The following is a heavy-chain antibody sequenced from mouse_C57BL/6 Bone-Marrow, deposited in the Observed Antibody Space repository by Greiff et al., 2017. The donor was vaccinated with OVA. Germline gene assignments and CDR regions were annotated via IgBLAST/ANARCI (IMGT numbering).Heavy chain of an antibody. CDR1: GFSLTSYG. D-gene: IGHD1-1*01. CDR3: ASGDYGTRFAY. J-gene: IGHJ3*01. CDR2: IWGVGST. Sequence: VKLMESGPGLVAPSQSLSITCTVSGFSLTSYGVDWVRQSPGKGLEWLGVIWGVGSTNYNSALKSRLSISKDNSKSQVFLKMNSLQTDDTAMYYCASGDYGTRFAYWGQGTLVTVSA. V-gene: IGHV2-6*01.